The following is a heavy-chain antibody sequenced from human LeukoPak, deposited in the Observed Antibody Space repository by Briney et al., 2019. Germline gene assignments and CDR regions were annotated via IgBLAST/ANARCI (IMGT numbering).Heavy chain of an antibody. Sequence: GGSLRLSCAASGFTFSSYSMNWVRQAPGNGLEWVSSISSSSSYIYYADSVKGRFTISRDNAKNSLYLQMNSLRAEDTAVYYCARDTGEWLRSRTFDYWGQGTLVTVSS. V-gene: IGHV3-21*01. CDR1: GFTFSSYS. D-gene: IGHD5-12*01. CDR2: ISSSSSYI. J-gene: IGHJ4*02. CDR3: ARDTGEWLRSRTFDY.